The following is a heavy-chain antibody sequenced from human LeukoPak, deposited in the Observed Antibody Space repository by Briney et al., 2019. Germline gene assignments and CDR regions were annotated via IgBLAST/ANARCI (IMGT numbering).Heavy chain of an antibody. CDR2: IYYSGST. Sequence: PSETLSLTCTVSGGSISSHYWSWIRQPPGKGLEWIGYIYYSGSTNYNPSLKSRVTISVDTSKNQFSLKLSSVTAADTAVYYCARRTSLNWSYGPDSWFDPWGQGTLVTVSS. D-gene: IGHD1-7*01. CDR3: ARRTSLNWSYGPDSWFDP. V-gene: IGHV4-59*11. CDR1: GGSISSHY. J-gene: IGHJ5*02.